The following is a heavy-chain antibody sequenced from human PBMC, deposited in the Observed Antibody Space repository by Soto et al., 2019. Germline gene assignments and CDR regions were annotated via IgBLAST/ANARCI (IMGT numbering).Heavy chain of an antibody. CDR2: IYNSGST. J-gene: IGHJ4*02. Sequence: QVQLQESGPGLVKPSQTLSLTCTVSGGSISSGDYYWSWIRQPPGKGLEWIGYIYNSGSTYYNPSLKCRVTISVDTSKNQFSLKLSSVTAADTAVYYCARVGGFGATTIDYWGQGTLVTVSS. CDR3: ARVGGFGATTIDY. V-gene: IGHV4-30-4*01. CDR1: GGSISSGDYY. D-gene: IGHD3-10*01.